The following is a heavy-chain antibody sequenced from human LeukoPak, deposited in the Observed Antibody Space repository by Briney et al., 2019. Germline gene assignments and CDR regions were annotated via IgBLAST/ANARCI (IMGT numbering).Heavy chain of an antibody. CDR3: ARERRGGGYGMDV. CDR2: IYYTGST. D-gene: IGHD3-16*01. V-gene: IGHV4-59*01. J-gene: IGHJ6*02. Sequence: SETLSLTCTVSGGSISSYYWSWIRQPPGKGLEWIGYIYYTGSTNYNPSLKSRVTISVDTSKNQFSLTLSSVTAADTAVYYCARERRGGGYGMDVWGQGTTVTVSS. CDR1: GGSISSYY.